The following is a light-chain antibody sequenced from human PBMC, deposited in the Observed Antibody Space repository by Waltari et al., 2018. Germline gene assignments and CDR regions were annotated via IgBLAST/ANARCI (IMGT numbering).Light chain of an antibody. CDR3: CSYAGSSTLV. V-gene: IGLV2-23*02. J-gene: IGLJ2*01. CDR2: EVS. CDR1: ISDVGSYKL. Sequence: SALTQPASVPGSPRQSITISCTGTISDVGSYKLVSWYQQHPGKAPKLMIYEVSKRPSGVSNRFSGSKSGNTASLTISGLQAEDEADYYCCSYAGSSTLVFGGGTKLTVL.